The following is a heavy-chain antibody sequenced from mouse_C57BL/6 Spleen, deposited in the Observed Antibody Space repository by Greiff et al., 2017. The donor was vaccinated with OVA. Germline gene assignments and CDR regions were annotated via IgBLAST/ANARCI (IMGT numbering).Heavy chain of an antibody. CDR3: ASDYDYDDYYAMDY. CDR2: INPNNGGT. V-gene: IGHV1-22*01. CDR1: GYTFTDYN. D-gene: IGHD2-4*01. J-gene: IGHJ4*01. Sequence: VQLQQSGPELVKPGASVKMSCKASGYTFTDYNMHWVKQSHGKSLEWIGYINPNNGGTSYNQKFKGKATLTVNKSSSTVYMELRSLTSEDSAVYYCASDYDYDDYYAMDYWGQGTSVTVSS.